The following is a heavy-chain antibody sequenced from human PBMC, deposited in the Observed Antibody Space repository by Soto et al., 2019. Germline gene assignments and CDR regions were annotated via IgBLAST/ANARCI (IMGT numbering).Heavy chain of an antibody. J-gene: IGHJ6*02. Sequence: SVKVSCKASGGTFSSYAISWVRQAPGQGLEWMGGIIPIFGTANYAQKFQGRVTITADESTSTAYMELSSLRSEDTAVYYCARDLPNRVVPADLRYYYYGMDVWGQGTTATVSS. V-gene: IGHV1-69*13. CDR2: IIPIFGTA. D-gene: IGHD2-2*01. CDR1: GGTFSSYA. CDR3: ARDLPNRVVPADLRYYYYGMDV.